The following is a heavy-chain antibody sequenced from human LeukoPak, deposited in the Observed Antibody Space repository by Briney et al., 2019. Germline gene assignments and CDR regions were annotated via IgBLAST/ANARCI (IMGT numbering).Heavy chain of an antibody. CDR3: ARGTVYSSSWYEGNWFDP. CDR1: GGSISSSSYY. CDR2: IYYSGST. V-gene: IGHV4-61*05. Sequence: SETLSLTCTVSGGSISSSSYYWGWIRQPPGKGLEWIGYIYYSGSTNYNPSLKSRVTISVDTSMNQFSLKLSSVTAADTAVYYCARGTVYSSSWYEGNWFDPWGQGTLVTVSS. J-gene: IGHJ5*02. D-gene: IGHD6-13*01.